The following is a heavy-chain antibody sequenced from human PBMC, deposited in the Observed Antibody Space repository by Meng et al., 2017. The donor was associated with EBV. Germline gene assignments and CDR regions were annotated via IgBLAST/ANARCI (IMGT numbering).Heavy chain of an antibody. J-gene: IGHJ4*02. V-gene: IGHV1-69*01. CDR3: ASAEHYGDYVFEY. Sequence: GQLAQSGVEWKQPGSSGKIAWKTAGGILRSFAISWVRQAPGQGLEWMGGIIPLFHTTTYAQKFQGRLHIIADESSATTYMELSSLRSEDTAIYYCASAEHYGDYVFEYWGQGTLVTVSS. CDR1: GGILRSFA. D-gene: IGHD4-17*01. CDR2: IIPLFHTT.